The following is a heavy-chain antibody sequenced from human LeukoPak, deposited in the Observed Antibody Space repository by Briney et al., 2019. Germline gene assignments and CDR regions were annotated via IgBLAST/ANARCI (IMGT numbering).Heavy chain of an antibody. J-gene: IGHJ4*02. CDR1: GGTFSSYA. CDR3: ARDRGEYYYYGSGSYLAPFDY. CDR2: IIPIFDTA. D-gene: IGHD3-10*01. Sequence: ASVKVSCKASGGTFSSYAISWVRQAPGQGLEWMGGIIPIFDTANYAQKLQGRVTITADKPTSTAYMELSSLRSEDTAVYYCARDRGEYYYYGSGSYLAPFDYWGQGTLVTVSS. V-gene: IGHV1-69*06.